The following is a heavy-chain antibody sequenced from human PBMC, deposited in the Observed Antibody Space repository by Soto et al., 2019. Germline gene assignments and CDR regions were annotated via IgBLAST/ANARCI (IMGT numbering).Heavy chain of an antibody. CDR1: GFTFTSSA. J-gene: IGHJ6*03. V-gene: IGHV1-58*02. D-gene: IGHD2-15*01. CDR2: IVVGSGNT. Sequence: SVKVSCKASGFTFTSSAMQWVRQARGQRLEWIGWIVVGSGNTNYAQKFQERVTITRDMSTSTAYMELSSLRSEDTAVYYCAAGAAPLDYYYMDVWGKGTTVTVSS. CDR3: AAGAAPLDYYYMDV.